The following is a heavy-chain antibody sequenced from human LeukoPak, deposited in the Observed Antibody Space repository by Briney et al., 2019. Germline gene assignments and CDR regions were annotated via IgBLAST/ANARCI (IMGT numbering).Heavy chain of an antibody. CDR2: ISYDGSNK. V-gene: IGHV3-30*04. CDR1: GFTFSSYA. CDR3: ARVAVAGQNYYYYYGMDV. D-gene: IGHD6-19*01. J-gene: IGHJ6*02. Sequence: AGGSLRLSCAASGFTFSSYAMHWVRQAPGKGLEWVAVISYDGSNKYYADTVKGRFTISRDNSKNTLYLRMNSLRAEDTAVYYCARVAVAGQNYYYYYGMDVWGQGTTVTVSS.